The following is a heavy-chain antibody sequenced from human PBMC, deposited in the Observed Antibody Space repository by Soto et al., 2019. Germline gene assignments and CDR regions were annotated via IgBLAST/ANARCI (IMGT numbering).Heavy chain of an antibody. Sequence: SETLSLPCTVSGDSIRNYYWIWIRQPPGKGLEWIGYIHYSGSTNYNPSFKSRVTISVDTSKNQFSLKLSSVTAADTAIYYCARQYGVRIDYWGQGTLVTVS. CDR3: ARQYGVRIDY. V-gene: IGHV4-59*01. J-gene: IGHJ4*02. CDR2: IHYSGST. D-gene: IGHD2-8*01. CDR1: GDSIRNYY.